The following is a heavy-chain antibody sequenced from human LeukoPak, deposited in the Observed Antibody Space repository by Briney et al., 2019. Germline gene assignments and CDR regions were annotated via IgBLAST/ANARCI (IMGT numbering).Heavy chain of an antibody. CDR1: GGSISSSIYY. CDR2: THYSGST. Sequence: PSETLSLTCTVSGGSISSSIYYWGWIRQPPGKGLEWIGSTHYSGSTYHNPSLQSRVTISVDTSNSQVSLKLSSVAAADTAVYYCARATVTTEATPSIFLDIWGQGTMVTVSS. CDR3: ARATVTTEATPSIFLDI. V-gene: IGHV4-39*01. J-gene: IGHJ3*02. D-gene: IGHD4-11*01.